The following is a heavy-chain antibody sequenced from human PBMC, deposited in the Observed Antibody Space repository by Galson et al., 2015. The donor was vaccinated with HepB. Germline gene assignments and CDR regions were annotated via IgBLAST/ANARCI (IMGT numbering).Heavy chain of an antibody. CDR2: ISSNSHYI. CDR1: GFTFTTYI. J-gene: IGHJ4*02. Sequence: SLRLSCAASGFTFTTYIMNWVRQAPGKGLEWVSSISSNSHYIYYADSVQGRFTVSRDNAKNSLYLQMNTLRAEDTAMYYCARVPHWELDYWGQGTLVTVSS. D-gene: IGHD1-26*01. CDR3: ARVPHWELDY. V-gene: IGHV3-21*01.